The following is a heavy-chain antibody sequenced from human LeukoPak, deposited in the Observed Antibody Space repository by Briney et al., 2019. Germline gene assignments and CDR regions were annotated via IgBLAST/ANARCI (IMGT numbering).Heavy chain of an antibody. J-gene: IGHJ4*02. V-gene: IGHV1-2*02. CDR2: INPNSGGT. D-gene: IGHD2-21*02. Sequence: VASVKVSCKASGYTFTGYYMNWVRQAPGQGLEWLGWINPNSGGTNYAQKFQGRVTMTRDTSISTAYMELSRLRSDDTAVYYCARGSYCGGDCYSYWGQGTLVTVSS. CDR3: ARGSYCGGDCYSY. CDR1: GYTFTGYY.